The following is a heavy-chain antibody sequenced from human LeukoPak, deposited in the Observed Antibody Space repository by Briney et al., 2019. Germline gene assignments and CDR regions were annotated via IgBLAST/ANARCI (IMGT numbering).Heavy chain of an antibody. CDR3: ARSAACYNEADI. J-gene: IGHJ3*02. Sequence: ASVKVSCKTSGYTFTSYYIHWVRQAPGQGLEWMGIINPSGGSTTYAQKFQGRLTMTSATSTSTVYMELSSLRSEDTAVYYCARSAACYNEADIWGQGTMVTVSS. V-gene: IGHV1-46*01. CDR1: GYTFTSYY. CDR2: INPSGGST. D-gene: IGHD2-2*02.